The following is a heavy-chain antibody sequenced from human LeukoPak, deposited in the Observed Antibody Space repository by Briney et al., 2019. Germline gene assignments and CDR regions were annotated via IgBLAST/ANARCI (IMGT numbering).Heavy chain of an antibody. CDR1: GTSIGETDFY. J-gene: IGHJ2*01. Sequence: PSETLSLTCTVSGTSIGETDFYWGWIRQAPGKGLEWIANIFYTTSTDSNPSLKSRVTISVDTSKNQVSLNLRSVRAADTAVYYCVRRHGVTAMHTDWYFDFWGRGVLVTVSS. CDR2: IFYTTST. V-gene: IGHV4-39*01. D-gene: IGHD2-21*02. CDR3: VRRHGVTAMHTDWYFDF.